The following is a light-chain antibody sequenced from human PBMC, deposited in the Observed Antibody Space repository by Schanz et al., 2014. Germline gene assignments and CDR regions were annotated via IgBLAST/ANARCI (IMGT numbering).Light chain of an antibody. V-gene: IGKV1-9*01. CDR2: AAS. CDR3: QQLNTYPFA. Sequence: IQLTQSPSSLSPSVGDRVTITCRASQGISSYLAWYQQKQGKAPKLLIYAASTLQSGVPSRFSGSGSGTXFSLTNRSLQPEXXXTYYCQQLNTYPFAFGPGTTVDV. J-gene: IGKJ3*01. CDR1: QGISSY.